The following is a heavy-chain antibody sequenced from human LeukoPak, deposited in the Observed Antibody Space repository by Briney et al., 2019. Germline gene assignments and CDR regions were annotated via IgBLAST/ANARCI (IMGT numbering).Heavy chain of an antibody. J-gene: IGHJ5*02. D-gene: IGHD3-10*02. CDR2: IWYDGSNK. CDR3: ARVHMPYQQMFGWFDP. Sequence: GRSLRLSCAASGFTFSSYGMHWVRQAPGKGLEWVAVIWYDGSNKYYADSVKGRSTISRDNSKNTLYLQMNSLRAEDTAVYYCARVHMPYQQMFGWFDPWGQGTLVTVSS. CDR1: GFTFSSYG. V-gene: IGHV3-33*01.